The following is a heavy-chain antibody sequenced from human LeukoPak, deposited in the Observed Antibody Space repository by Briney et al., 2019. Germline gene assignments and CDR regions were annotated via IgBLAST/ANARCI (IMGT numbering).Heavy chain of an antibody. CDR2: ISYDGSNK. CDR1: GFTFSSYA. D-gene: IGHD1-26*01. Sequence: PGGSLRRSCAASGFTFSSYAMHWVRQAPGKGLEWVAVISYDGSNKYYADSVKGRFTISRDNSKNTLYLQMNSLRAEDTAVYYCARDGSIVGATTWFDPWGQGTLVTVSS. J-gene: IGHJ5*02. V-gene: IGHV3-30-3*01. CDR3: ARDGSIVGATTWFDP.